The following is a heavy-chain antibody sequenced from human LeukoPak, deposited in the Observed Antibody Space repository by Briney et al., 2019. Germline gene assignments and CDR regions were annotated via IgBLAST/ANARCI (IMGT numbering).Heavy chain of an antibody. V-gene: IGHV3-23*01. D-gene: IGHD5-18*01. Sequence: GGSLRLSCAASGFTFNNFAMTWVRQAPGKGLEWVSVISGGAGTTYYADSVKGRFTISRDNSKNTLYLQMNSLRAEDTAVYYCAKDFRGYNFGSDYWGQGALVTVSS. CDR2: ISGGAGTT. CDR1: GFTFNNFA. J-gene: IGHJ4*02. CDR3: AKDFRGYNFGSDY.